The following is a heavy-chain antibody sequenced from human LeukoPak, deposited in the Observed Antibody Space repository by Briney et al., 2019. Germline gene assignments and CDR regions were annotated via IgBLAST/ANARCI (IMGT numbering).Heavy chain of an antibody. CDR2: INHSGST. CDR1: GGSFSGYY. CDR3: ARDQHGIAARELFDY. Sequence: SETLSLTCAVYGGSFSGYYWSWIRQPPGKGLEWIGEINHSGSTNYNPSLKSRVTISVDTSKNQFSLKLSSVTAADTAVYYCARDQHGIAARELFDYWGQGTLVTVSS. J-gene: IGHJ4*02. V-gene: IGHV4-34*01. D-gene: IGHD6-6*01.